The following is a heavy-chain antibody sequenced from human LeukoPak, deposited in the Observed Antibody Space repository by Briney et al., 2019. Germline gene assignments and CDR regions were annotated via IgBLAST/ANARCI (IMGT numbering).Heavy chain of an antibody. J-gene: IGHJ5*02. V-gene: IGHV3-30*18. CDR1: GFTFSSYS. CDR3: AKDVSWNWFDP. Sequence: GGSLRLSCAASGFTFSSYSMNWVRQAPGKGLEWVAVISYDGSNKYYADSVKGRFTISRDNSKNALYLQMNTLRAEDTAVYYCAKDVSWNWFDPWGQGTLVTVSS. CDR2: ISYDGSNK.